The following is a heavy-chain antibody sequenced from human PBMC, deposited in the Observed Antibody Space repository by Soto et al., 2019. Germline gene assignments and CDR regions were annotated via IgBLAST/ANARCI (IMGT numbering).Heavy chain of an antibody. Sequence: PGGSLSLSCAASGFTVSTNYMSWVRQAPGKGLEWVSVIYSGGSTYYADSVKGRFTISRDNSKNTLFLQMNSLRVEDTAVYYCAREGVYSSSPFDYWGRGALVTVSS. CDR3: AREGVYSSSPFDY. J-gene: IGHJ4*02. CDR1: GFTVSTNY. CDR2: IYSGGST. D-gene: IGHD6-19*01. V-gene: IGHV3-66*01.